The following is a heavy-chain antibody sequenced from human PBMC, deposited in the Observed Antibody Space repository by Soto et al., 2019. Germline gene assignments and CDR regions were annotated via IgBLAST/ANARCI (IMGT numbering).Heavy chain of an antibody. J-gene: IGHJ4*02. V-gene: IGHV1-3*01. D-gene: IGHD1-1*01. Sequence: ASVKVSCKASGYTFTIYAMHWVRQAPGQRLEWMGWINAGNVNTKYSQKFQGRVTITRDTSASPAYMELSSLRYGDTAVYFCARRIPDGKFDSWGQGTQVTVSS. CDR1: GYTFTIYA. CDR2: INAGNVNT. CDR3: ARRIPDGKFDS.